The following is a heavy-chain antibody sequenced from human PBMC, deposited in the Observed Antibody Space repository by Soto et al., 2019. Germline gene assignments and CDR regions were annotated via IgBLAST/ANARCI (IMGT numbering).Heavy chain of an antibody. V-gene: IGHV1-69*13. Sequence: GASVKVSCKASGGTFSSYAISWVRQAPGQGLEWMGGIIPIFGTANYAQKFQGRVTITADESTSTAYMELSSLRSEDTAVYYCASRKLLDIVVVVAATNYYYGMDVWGQGTTVTVS. CDR2: IIPIFGTA. CDR1: GGTFSSYA. J-gene: IGHJ6*02. D-gene: IGHD2-15*01. CDR3: ASRKLLDIVVVVAATNYYYGMDV.